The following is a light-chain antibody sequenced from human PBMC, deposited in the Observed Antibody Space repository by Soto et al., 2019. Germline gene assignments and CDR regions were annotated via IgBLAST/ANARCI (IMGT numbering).Light chain of an antibody. Sequence: QSVLTQPPSVSGAPGQRVTISCTGSNSNIGAGYDVHWYQQFPGTAPKLLISDNINRPSGVPDRFSGSKSGTSASLAISGLQAEDEADYYCQSYDSRLSVVFGGGTKLTVL. CDR1: NSNIGAGYD. CDR2: DNI. V-gene: IGLV1-40*01. CDR3: QSYDSRLSVV. J-gene: IGLJ2*01.